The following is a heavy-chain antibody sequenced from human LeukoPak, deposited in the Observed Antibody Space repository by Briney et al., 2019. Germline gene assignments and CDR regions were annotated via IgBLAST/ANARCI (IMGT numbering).Heavy chain of an antibody. CDR1: GGSISSSSYY. CDR2: IYYSGST. D-gene: IGHD5-12*01. V-gene: IGHV4-39*07. CDR3: ARGGISGYDFDY. Sequence: SETLSLTCTVSGGSISSSSYYWGWIRQPPGKGLEWIGSIYYSGSTYYNPSLKSRVTISVDTSKNQFSLKLSSVTAADTAVYYCARGGISGYDFDYWGQGTLVTVSS. J-gene: IGHJ4*02.